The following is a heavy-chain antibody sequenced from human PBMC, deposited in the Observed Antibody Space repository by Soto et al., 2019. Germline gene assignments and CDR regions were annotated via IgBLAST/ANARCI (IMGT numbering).Heavy chain of an antibody. J-gene: IGHJ5*02. CDR3: ARWGPMVRGPPGRWFDP. CDR2: ISAYNGNT. Sequence: ASVKVSCKASCYTFTSYGISWVRQAPGQGLEWMGWISAYNGNTNYAQKLQGRVTMTTDTSTSTAYMELRSLRSDDTAVYYCARWGPMVRGPPGRWFDPWGQGTLVTVSS. CDR1: CYTFTSYG. D-gene: IGHD3-10*01. V-gene: IGHV1-18*01.